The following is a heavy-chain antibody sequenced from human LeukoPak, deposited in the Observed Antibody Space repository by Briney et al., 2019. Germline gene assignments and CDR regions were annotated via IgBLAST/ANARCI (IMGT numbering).Heavy chain of an antibody. CDR2: IWYDGNNK. Sequence: GGSLRLSCAASGFGFSNYGMHWVRQAPGKGLEWVAVIWYDGNNKYYAGFVRGRFTISRDNSKNTLYLQMNSLRAEDTAVYYCARDGNSGYDYPIFDYWGQGTLVTVSS. J-gene: IGHJ4*02. CDR1: GFGFSNYG. CDR3: ARDGNSGYDYPIFDY. V-gene: IGHV3-33*01. D-gene: IGHD5-12*01.